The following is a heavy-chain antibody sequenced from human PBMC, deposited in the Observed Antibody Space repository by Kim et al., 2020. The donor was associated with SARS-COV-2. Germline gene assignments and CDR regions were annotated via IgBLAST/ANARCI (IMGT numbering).Heavy chain of an antibody. D-gene: IGHD3-9*01. CDR1: GYTFTSYG. CDR3: ARDQMYYDILTQTFDY. CDR2: ISAYNGNT. V-gene: IGHV1-18*01. Sequence: ASVKVSCKASGYTFTSYGISWVRQAPGQGLEWMGWISAYNGNTNYAQKLQGRVTMNTDTSTSTAYMELRSLRSDDTAVYYCARDQMYYDILTQTFDYWGQGTLVTVSS. J-gene: IGHJ4*02.